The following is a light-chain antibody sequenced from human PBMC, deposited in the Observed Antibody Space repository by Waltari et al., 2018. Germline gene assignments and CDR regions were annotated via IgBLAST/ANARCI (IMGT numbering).Light chain of an antibody. J-gene: IGLJ2*01. V-gene: IGLV1-47*01. CDR1: SPNIGSNY. Sequence: QSVLTQPPSASGTPGQRVTIPCSGRSPNIGSNYVYWYPQLPGTAPKLLIYRNNQRPSGVPDRFSGSKSGTSASLAISGLRSEDEADYYCAAWDDSLSGPVFGGGTKLTVL. CDR3: AAWDDSLSGPV. CDR2: RNN.